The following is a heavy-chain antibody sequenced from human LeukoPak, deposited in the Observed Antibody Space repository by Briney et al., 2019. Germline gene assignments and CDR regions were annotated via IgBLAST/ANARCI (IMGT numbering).Heavy chain of an antibody. D-gene: IGHD3-22*01. Sequence: GRSLRLSCAASGFTFSSYGMHWVRQAPGKGLEWVAVISYDGSNKYYADSVKGRFTISRDNSKNTLYLQMNSLRAEDTAVYYCAKDPSYYDSTLPDIWGQGTMVTVSS. J-gene: IGHJ3*02. V-gene: IGHV3-30*18. CDR1: GFTFSSYG. CDR2: ISYDGSNK. CDR3: AKDPSYYDSTLPDI.